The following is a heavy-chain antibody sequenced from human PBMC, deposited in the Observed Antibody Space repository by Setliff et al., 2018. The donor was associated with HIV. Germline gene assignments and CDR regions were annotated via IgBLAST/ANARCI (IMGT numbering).Heavy chain of an antibody. D-gene: IGHD2-15*01. CDR3: ARDALNNKVADY. J-gene: IGHJ4*02. V-gene: IGHV3-74*01. Sequence: LRLSCAASGFALSTYDMHWVRQAPGKGLVWVSRLSRDGTYTHYADSVKGRFTISRDNAKNSLYLQMNSLRAEDTAVYYCARDALNNKVADYWGQGILVTVSS. CDR1: GFALSTYD. CDR2: LSRDGTYT.